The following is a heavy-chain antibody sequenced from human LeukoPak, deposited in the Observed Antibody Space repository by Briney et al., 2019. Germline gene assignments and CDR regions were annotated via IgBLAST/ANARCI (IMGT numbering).Heavy chain of an antibody. CDR1: GFTFSSYS. CDR2: ISSSSSYI. CDR3: AIDDSIAVADY. D-gene: IGHD6-19*01. V-gene: IGHV3-21*01. J-gene: IGHJ4*02. Sequence: GGSLRLFCAASGFTFSSYSMNWVRQAPGKGLEWVSSISSSSSYIYYADSVKGRFTISRDNAKNSLYLQMNSLRAEDTAVYYCAIDDSIAVADYWGQGTLVTVSS.